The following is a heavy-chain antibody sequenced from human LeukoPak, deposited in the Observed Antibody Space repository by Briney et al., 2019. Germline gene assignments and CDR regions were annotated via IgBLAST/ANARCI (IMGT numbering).Heavy chain of an antibody. CDR1: GFTFSIYS. CDR2: IRGGADKS. J-gene: IGHJ4*02. V-gene: IGHV3-23*01. Sequence: PGGSLRLSCAASGFTFSIYSMNWIRQAPGKGLEWVSTIRGGADKSYYSDSVKGRLTVSKDISKKTLYLQMNSLRADDTAVYYCAKGSQWELLMGVFDYWGQGTLVTVSS. D-gene: IGHD3-10*01. CDR3: AKGSQWELLMGVFDY.